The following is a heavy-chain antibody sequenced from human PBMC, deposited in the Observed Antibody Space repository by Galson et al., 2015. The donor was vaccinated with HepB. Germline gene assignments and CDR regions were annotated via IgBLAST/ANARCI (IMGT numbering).Heavy chain of an antibody. Sequence: SLRLSCAASGFTFRNYWMVWVRQAPGKGLVWVSRIKGDGSGITYVDSVKGRFTISRDNAKNTVYLEMNSLRDEDTAVYYCGTDKCGFPDYWGQGTLVTVSS. CDR3: GTDKCGFPDY. V-gene: IGHV3-74*03. CDR1: GFTFRNYW. CDR2: IKGDGSGI. J-gene: IGHJ4*02. D-gene: IGHD5-12*01.